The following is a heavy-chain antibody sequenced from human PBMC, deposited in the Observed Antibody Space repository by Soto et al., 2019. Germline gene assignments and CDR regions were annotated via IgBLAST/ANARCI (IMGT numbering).Heavy chain of an antibody. D-gene: IGHD2-15*01. J-gene: IGHJ4*02. V-gene: IGHV4-30-4*01. Sequence: HVQLQESGPGLVKPSQTLSLTCTVSGGSISSGDYYCSWIRQPPGKGLEWIGDIYYSGSTYYKHSLKSRVTISVDTSKNQFSMKLSSVTAADTAVYYCARDGTVVGYFDYWGQGTLVTVSS. CDR3: ARDGTVVGYFDY. CDR2: IYYSGST. CDR1: GGSISSGDYY.